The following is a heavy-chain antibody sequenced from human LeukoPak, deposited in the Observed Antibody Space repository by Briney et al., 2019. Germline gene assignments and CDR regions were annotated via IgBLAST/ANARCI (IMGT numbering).Heavy chain of an antibody. J-gene: IGHJ4*02. CDR3: ARDHLYCDETSCTDY. D-gene: IGHD2-21*01. Sequence: ASVTVSCKTSGYTFSSYGVSWVRQAPGQGLEWIGCISTYNGFTNYAQRFQGRVTLTTDTSTSTVYLKLDSLRPDDTAPYYCARDHLYCDETSCTDYWGQGTLVTVSS. CDR2: ISTYNGFT. CDR1: GYTFSSYG. V-gene: IGHV1-18*01.